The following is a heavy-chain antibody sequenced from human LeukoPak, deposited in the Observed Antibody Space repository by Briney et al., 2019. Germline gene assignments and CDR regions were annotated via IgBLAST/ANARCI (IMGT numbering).Heavy chain of an antibody. J-gene: IGHJ4*02. D-gene: IGHD3-3*01. Sequence: SETLSLTCTVSGGSISSSSYYWGWIRQPPGKGLEWIGSIYYSGSTYYNPSLKSRVTISVDTSKNQFSLKLSSVTAADTAVYYCAIGFWSGYPDYWGQGTLVTVSS. CDR3: AIGFWSGYPDY. CDR2: IYYSGST. V-gene: IGHV4-39*07. CDR1: GGSISSSSYY.